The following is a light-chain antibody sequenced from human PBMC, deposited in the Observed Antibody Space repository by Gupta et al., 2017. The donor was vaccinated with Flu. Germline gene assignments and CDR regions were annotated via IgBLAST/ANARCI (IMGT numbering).Light chain of an antibody. Sequence: DIQMTQSPSSLSASVGDRVTITCRASQSIASYLNWYQQKPGKAPNLLIYAASNLQSGVPSRFSGSGSGTDFTLTISSLQPEDFATYYCQQSDSTLITFGQGTRLEIK. V-gene: IGKV1-39*01. CDR3: QQSDSTLIT. CDR2: AAS. J-gene: IGKJ5*01. CDR1: QSIASY.